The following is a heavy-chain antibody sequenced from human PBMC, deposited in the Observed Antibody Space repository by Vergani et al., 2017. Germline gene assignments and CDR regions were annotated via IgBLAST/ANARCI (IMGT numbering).Heavy chain of an antibody. CDR3: AKDSDFWSGYYDY. Sequence: EVQLVESGGGLVQPGGSLRLSCAASGFTFSSYWMSWVRQAPGKGLEWVANIKQDGSEKYYVDSVKGRFTISRDNAKNSLYLQMNSLRAEDTAVYYCAKDSDFWSGYYDYWGQGTLVTVSS. J-gene: IGHJ4*02. D-gene: IGHD3-3*01. CDR2: IKQDGSEK. CDR1: GFTFSSYW. V-gene: IGHV3-7*03.